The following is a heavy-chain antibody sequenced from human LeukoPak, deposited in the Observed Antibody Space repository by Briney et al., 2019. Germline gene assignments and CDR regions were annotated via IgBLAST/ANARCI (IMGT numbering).Heavy chain of an antibody. J-gene: IGHJ6*03. V-gene: IGHV5-51*01. CDR3: ARHLYGSGSYYTSRDYYYMDV. Sequence: GESLKISCKASGYSFTSYWIGWVRQMPGKGLEWMGIIYPGDSDTRYSPSFQGQVTISADKSISTAYLQWSSLKASDTAMYYCARHLYGSGSYYTSRDYYYMDVWGKGTTVTVSS. CDR2: IYPGDSDT. D-gene: IGHD3-10*01. CDR1: GYSFTSYW.